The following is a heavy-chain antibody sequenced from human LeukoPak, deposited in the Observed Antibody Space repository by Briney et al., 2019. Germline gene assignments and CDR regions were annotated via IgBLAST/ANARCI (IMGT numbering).Heavy chain of an antibody. V-gene: IGHV5-51*01. CDR1: GYSFIDYW. Sequence: GESLRISCKGSGYSFIDYWVAWVRQMPGKGLEWMGTIYPAVSDTRYSPSFQGQVTISVDKSLSAVYLQWSSLKASDTAMYFCARGDYGGRWHNWFAPWGQGTLVTVSS. J-gene: IGHJ5*02. CDR2: IYPAVSDT. D-gene: IGHD4-23*01. CDR3: ARGDYGGRWHNWFAP.